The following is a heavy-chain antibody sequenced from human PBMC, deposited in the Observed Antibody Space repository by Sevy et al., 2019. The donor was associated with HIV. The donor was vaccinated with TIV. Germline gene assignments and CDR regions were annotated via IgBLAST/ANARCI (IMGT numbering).Heavy chain of an antibody. CDR1: GFTFSSYS. CDR3: ARGRPQWLGYFDY. V-gene: IGHV3-21*01. J-gene: IGHJ4*02. D-gene: IGHD6-19*01. CDR2: ISSSSSYI. Sequence: RGSLRLSCAASGFTFSSYSMNWVRQAPGKGLEWVSSISSSSSYIYYADSVKGRFTISRDNAKNSLYLQMNSLRAEDTAVYYCARGRPQWLGYFDYWGQGTLVTVSS.